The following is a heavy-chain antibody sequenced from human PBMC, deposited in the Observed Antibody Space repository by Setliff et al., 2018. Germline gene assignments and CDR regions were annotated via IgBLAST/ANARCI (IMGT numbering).Heavy chain of an antibody. CDR1: GGTFSDYY. J-gene: IGHJ6*03. D-gene: IGHD3-3*01. CDR3: ARVTGFLYIDV. Sequence: SETLSLTCAASGGTFSDYYWTWIRQPPGKGLEWIGEINHSGSTNYNPSLKSRVTMSVDTSKNQFSLNLSSVTAADTAVYYCARVTGFLYIDVWGKGTTVTAP. CDR2: INHSGST. V-gene: IGHV4-34*01.